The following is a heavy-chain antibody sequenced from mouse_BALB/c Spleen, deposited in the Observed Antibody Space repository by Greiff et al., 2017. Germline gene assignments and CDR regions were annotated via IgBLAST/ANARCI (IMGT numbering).Heavy chain of an antibody. Sequence: QVQLQQPGAELVKPGAPVKLSCKASGYTFTSYWMNWVKQRPGRGLEWIGRIDPSDSETHYNQKFKDKATLTVDKSSSTAYIQLSSLTSEDSAVYYCARDGYYVLFAYWGQGTLVTVSA. CDR2: IDPSDSET. CDR1: GYTFTSYW. J-gene: IGHJ3*01. V-gene: IGHV1-69*02. D-gene: IGHD2-3*01. CDR3: ARDGYYVLFAY.